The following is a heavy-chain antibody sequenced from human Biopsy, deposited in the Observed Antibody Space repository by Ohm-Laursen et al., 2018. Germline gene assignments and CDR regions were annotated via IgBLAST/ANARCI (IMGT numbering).Heavy chain of an antibody. CDR2: IRTDNGAT. D-gene: IGHD3-3*01. J-gene: IGHJ5*01. CDR1: GYTFTTYG. V-gene: IGHV1-18*04. Sequence: ASVKVSCKASGYTFTTYGISWLRQAPGQGLEWMGWIRTDNGATDYAQNLQGRVTMTTDTSAATAYMELRSLRSDDTAVFYCARELGDFWGGRQFDFWGQGTLVTVSS. CDR3: ARELGDFWGGRQFDF.